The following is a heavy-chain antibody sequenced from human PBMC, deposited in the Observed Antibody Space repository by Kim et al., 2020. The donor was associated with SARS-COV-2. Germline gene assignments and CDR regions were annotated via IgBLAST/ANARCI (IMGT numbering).Heavy chain of an antibody. D-gene: IGHD6-19*01. V-gene: IGHV3-7*03. CDR2: IKQDGSEE. CDR3: ALGQWLAF. J-gene: IGHJ4*02. Sequence: GGSLRLSCAASGFTFTDYWMSWVRQVPGKGLEWVANIKQDGSEEYDVDSVKGRFTISRDNAQNSVFLQMNNLRVEDTALYYCALGQWLAFRGQGTLVTVSS. CDR1: GFTFTDYW.